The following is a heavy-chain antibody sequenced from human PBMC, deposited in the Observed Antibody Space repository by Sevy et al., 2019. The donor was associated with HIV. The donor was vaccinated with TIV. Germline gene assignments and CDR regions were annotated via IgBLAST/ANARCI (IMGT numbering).Heavy chain of an antibody. CDR3: ARMGGLPDNGMDV. V-gene: IGHV3-21*01. CDR2: ISTINNYI. Sequence: GGSLRLSCAASGFTFSSYSMNWVRQAPGKGLEWVSSISTINNYIYYADSMKGRFTISSDNAKNSLFLQMNSLRAEETAVYYCARMGGLPDNGMDVWGQGTTVTVSS. D-gene: IGHD6-25*01. CDR1: GFTFSSYS. J-gene: IGHJ6*02.